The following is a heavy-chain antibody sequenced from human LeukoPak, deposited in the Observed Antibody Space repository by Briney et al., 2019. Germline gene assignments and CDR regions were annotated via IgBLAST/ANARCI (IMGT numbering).Heavy chain of an antibody. V-gene: IGHV1-3*01. D-gene: IGHD2-8*01. CDR1: GDTFTSYA. Sequence: ASLRVSCKASGDTFTSYAMHWVRQAPGQGLGWMGWINAGNGNTKYSQKSQGRVTITKDTSASTAYMELNSLRSEDTAVYYCARVSVLYCSNGVCYKANYYGMDVWGQGTTVTVSS. J-gene: IGHJ6*02. CDR3: ARVSVLYCSNGVCYKANYYGMDV. CDR2: INAGNGNT.